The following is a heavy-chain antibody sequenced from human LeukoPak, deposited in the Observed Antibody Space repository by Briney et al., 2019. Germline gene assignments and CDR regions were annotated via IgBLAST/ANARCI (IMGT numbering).Heavy chain of an antibody. Sequence: GGSLRLSCAASGFALSSYWMHWVSQAPGQGLVWVSRINSDGRSTGYADSVKGRFTISRDNAKNTLYLQMNSLRDEDTTVYYCARAKTGTTELLDYWGQGTLVIVSS. V-gene: IGHV3-74*01. J-gene: IGHJ4*02. CDR1: GFALSSYW. CDR2: INSDGRST. CDR3: ARAKTGTTELLDY. D-gene: IGHD1-1*01.